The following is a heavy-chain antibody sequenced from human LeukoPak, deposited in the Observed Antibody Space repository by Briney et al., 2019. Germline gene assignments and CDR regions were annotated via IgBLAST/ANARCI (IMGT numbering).Heavy chain of an antibody. CDR2: INHSGRT. Sequence: SETLSLTCAVYGGSFSGYSWSWIRQPPGKGLEWIGEINHSGRTNYNPSLKSRVTISLDTSRNQFSLKLNSVTAADTAVYYCAKSNGYGLIDIWGQGTMVTVSS. V-gene: IGHV4-34*01. J-gene: IGHJ3*02. CDR3: AKSNGYGLIDI. CDR1: GGSFSGYS. D-gene: IGHD3-22*01.